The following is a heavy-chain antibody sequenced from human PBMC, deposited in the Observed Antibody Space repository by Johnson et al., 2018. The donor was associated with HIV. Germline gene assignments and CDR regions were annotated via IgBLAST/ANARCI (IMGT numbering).Heavy chain of an antibody. CDR2: ISYDGSNK. J-gene: IGHJ3*02. Sequence: QVQLVESGGGVVQPGRSLRLSCAASGFTFSSYAMHWVRQAPGKGLAWVAVISYDGSNKYFADSVKGRFTISRDNSKNTLYLQMSSLRAEDTAVYYCARGGIIHDAFDIWGQGTMVTVSS. V-gene: IGHV3-30*04. CDR1: GFTFSSYA. D-gene: IGHD1-1*01. CDR3: ARGGIIHDAFDI.